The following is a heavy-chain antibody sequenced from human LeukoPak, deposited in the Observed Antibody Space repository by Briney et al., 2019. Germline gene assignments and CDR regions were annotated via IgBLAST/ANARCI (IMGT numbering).Heavy chain of an antibody. CDR2: ISGSSSSI. CDR3: VRDGGVSGYDLLDY. CDR1: GFTFSSYN. D-gene: IGHD5-12*01. V-gene: IGHV3-21*01. Sequence: GGSLRLSCAASGFTFSSYNMNWVRQAPGKGLEWVSSISGSSSSIYYAGSVKGRFTISRDNAKNSLYLQMNSLRAEDTAVYYCVRDGGVSGYDLLDYWGQGTLVTVSS. J-gene: IGHJ4*02.